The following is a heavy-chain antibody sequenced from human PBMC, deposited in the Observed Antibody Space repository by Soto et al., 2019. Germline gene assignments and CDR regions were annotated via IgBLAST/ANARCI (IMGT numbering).Heavy chain of an antibody. D-gene: IGHD6-13*01. J-gene: IGHJ6*02. CDR3: ARDTAAGSYYYYGMDV. Sequence: QVQLQESGPGLVKPSETLSLTCTVSGCSISSYYWSWIRQPPGKGLEWIGYIYYSGSTNYNPSLKSRVTISVDTSKNQFSLKLSSVTAADTAVYYCARDTAAGSYYYYGMDVWGQGTTVTVSS. CDR2: IYYSGST. V-gene: IGHV4-59*01. CDR1: GCSISSYY.